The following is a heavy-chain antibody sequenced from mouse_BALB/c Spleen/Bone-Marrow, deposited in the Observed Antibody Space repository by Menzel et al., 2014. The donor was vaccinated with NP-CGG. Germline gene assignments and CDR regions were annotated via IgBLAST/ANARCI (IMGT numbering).Heavy chain of an antibody. J-gene: IGHJ4*01. D-gene: IGHD5-1*01. CDR1: GYTFTNYY. Sequence: VQLQQSGAELVKPGASVKLSCRASGYTFTNYYMYWVKQRPGQGLEWIGEINPSNGGTNFNEKFKSKATLTVDKSSSTAYMQLCSLTSEDSAVYYCTRLPHWGQGTSVTVSP. V-gene: IGHV1S81*02. CDR2: INPSNGGT. CDR3: TRLPH.